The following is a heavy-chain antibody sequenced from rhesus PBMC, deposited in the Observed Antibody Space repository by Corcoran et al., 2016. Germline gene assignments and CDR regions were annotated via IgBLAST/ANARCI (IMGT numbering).Heavy chain of an antibody. CDR1: GYSNRSGYG. CDR2: IYVRGGST. V-gene: IGHV4-127*01. Sequence: QVQLQESGPGLVKPSETLSLTCAVSGYSNRSGYGWGWIRQPPGKGLEWSGQIYVRGGSTYDKPARKSRGTFSKDTSKNECSLKRSSVTAADTAVYYGARAGAGTVLGFDGWGPGVRVTVSS. D-gene: IGHD2-21*01. CDR3: ARAGAGTVLGFDG. J-gene: IGHJ5-1*01.